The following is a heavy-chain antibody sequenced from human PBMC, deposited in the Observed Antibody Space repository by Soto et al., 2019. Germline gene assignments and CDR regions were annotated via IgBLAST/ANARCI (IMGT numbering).Heavy chain of an antibody. V-gene: IGHV4-59*01. CDR1: GGSISSYY. Sequence: QVQLQESGPGLVKPSETLSLTCTVSGGSISSYYWSWIRQPPGKGLEWIGYIYYSGSTNYNPSLKRRVTISVDTSKNQFSLKLSSVTAADTAVYYCAREGAYCGGDCYGGYFDYWGQGTLVTVSS. CDR3: AREGAYCGGDCYGGYFDY. J-gene: IGHJ4*02. D-gene: IGHD2-21*02. CDR2: IYYSGST.